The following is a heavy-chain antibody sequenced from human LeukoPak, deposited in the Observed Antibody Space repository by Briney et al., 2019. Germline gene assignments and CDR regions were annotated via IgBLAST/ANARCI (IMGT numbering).Heavy chain of an antibody. CDR1: GYTFTNYD. V-gene: IGHV1-46*01. Sequence: ASVKVSCKASGYTFTNYDINWVRQAPGQGLEWMGIINPSGGSTNYAQKFQGRVTMTTDTSTSTAYMELSSLRSEDTAVYYCARGERHFDYWGQGTLVTVSS. CDR3: ARGERHFDY. D-gene: IGHD1-26*01. J-gene: IGHJ4*02. CDR2: INPSGGST.